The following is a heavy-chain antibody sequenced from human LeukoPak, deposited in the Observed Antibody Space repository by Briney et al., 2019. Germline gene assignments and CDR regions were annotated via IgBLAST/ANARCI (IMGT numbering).Heavy chain of an antibody. J-gene: IGHJ4*02. V-gene: IGHV3-23*01. CDR3: ARVIRAAPGKGYFDY. Sequence: PGGSLRLSCAASGFTFSSYPMSWVRQAPGKGLEWVSAISGSGGSTYYADSVKGRFTISRDSSKNTLYLQMNSLRAEDTAIYYCARVIRAAPGKGYFDYWGQGTLVTVSS. D-gene: IGHD6-13*01. CDR2: ISGSGGST. CDR1: GFTFSSYP.